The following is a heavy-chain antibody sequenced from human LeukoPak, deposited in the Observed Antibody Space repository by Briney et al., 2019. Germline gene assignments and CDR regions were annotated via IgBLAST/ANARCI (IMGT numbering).Heavy chain of an antibody. D-gene: IGHD2-15*01. CDR2: TYSSGTT. CDR1: GFNVSNNY. CDR3: AKVGDDIVVVVDPDY. V-gene: IGHV3-66*01. Sequence: GGSLRLSCAASGFNVSNNYMHWVRQAPGERLEWVSVTYSSGTTYYADSVKGRFTISRDTSKNTLHLQMNSLRAEDTAVYYCAKVGDDIVVVVDPDYWGQGTLVTVSS. J-gene: IGHJ4*02.